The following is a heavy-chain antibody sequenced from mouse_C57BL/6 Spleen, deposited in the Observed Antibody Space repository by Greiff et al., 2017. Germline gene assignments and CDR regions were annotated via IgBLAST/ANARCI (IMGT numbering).Heavy chain of an antibody. J-gene: IGHJ4*01. V-gene: IGHV5-9*01. CDR3: ARQRGSPFMDY. CDR2: ISGGGGNT. Sequence: EVQLVESGGGLVKPGGSLKLSCAASGFTFSSYTMSWVRQTPEKRLEWVATISGGGGNTYYPDSVKGRFTISRDNAKNTLYLQMSSLRSEDTALYYCARQRGSPFMDYWGQGTSVTVSS. CDR1: GFTFSSYT.